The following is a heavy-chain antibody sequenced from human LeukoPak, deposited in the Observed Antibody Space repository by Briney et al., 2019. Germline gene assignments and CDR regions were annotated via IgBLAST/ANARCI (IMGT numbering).Heavy chain of an antibody. Sequence: PSETLSLTCTVSGGSISGYYWSWIRQPPGKGLEWIGYIYYSGSTNYNPSLKSRVTISVDTSKNQFSLKLSSVTAADTAVYYCARDRGVVGAFDIWGQGTMVTVSS. CDR1: GGSISGYY. CDR3: ARDRGVVGAFDI. J-gene: IGHJ3*02. V-gene: IGHV4-59*01. CDR2: IYYSGST.